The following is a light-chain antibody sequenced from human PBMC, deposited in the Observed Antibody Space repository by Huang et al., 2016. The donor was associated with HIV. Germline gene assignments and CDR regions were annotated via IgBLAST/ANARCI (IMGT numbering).Light chain of an antibody. Sequence: DIQMTQSPSSLSPSIGDRVTITCRASQAISNSLAWYQQKPGKAPKLLLHSTSSLENGGPSRFSGSGSGADYTLTISSLQPEDFATYYCQQYYGTPTFGQGTRVEIK. CDR2: STS. J-gene: IGKJ1*01. V-gene: IGKV1-NL1*01. CDR1: QAISNS. CDR3: QQYYGTPT.